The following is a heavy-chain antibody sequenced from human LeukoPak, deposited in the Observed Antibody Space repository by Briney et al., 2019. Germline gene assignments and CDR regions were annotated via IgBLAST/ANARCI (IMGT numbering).Heavy chain of an antibody. V-gene: IGHV1-69*13. CDR3: ARAPYYYDSSGYFSGWYFDY. CDR2: IIPIFGTA. Sequence: SVTVSCAASGGTFSSYAIGWVRQAPGQGLEWMGGIIPIFGTANYAQKFQGRVTITADESTSTAYMELSSLRSEDTAVYYCARAPYYYDSSGYFSGWYFDYWGQGTLVTVSS. D-gene: IGHD3-22*01. CDR1: GGTFSSYA. J-gene: IGHJ4*02.